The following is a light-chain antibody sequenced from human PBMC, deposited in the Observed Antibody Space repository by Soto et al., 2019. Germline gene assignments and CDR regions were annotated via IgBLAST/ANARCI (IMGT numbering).Light chain of an antibody. CDR3: QQYNNWPLT. J-gene: IGKJ4*01. CDR2: AAS. Sequence: EIVMTQSPGTLSVSPGERATLSCRASQSVSVNLAWYQQKPGQAPRLLIYAASTRATGIPARFSGTGSGTAFTLTISSLQSEDFAVYYCQQYNNWPLTFGGGTKV. V-gene: IGKV3-15*01. CDR1: QSVSVN.